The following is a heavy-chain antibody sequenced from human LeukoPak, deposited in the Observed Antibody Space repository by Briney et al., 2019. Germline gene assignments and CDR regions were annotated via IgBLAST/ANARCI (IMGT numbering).Heavy chain of an antibody. D-gene: IGHD5-24*01. V-gene: IGHV1-46*01. CDR1: GYTFTSYY. J-gene: IGHJ4*02. CDR3: ARDTGDGYNY. CDR2: INPSGGST. Sequence: ASVKVSCKASGYTFTSYYMHWVRQAPGQGPEWMGIINPSGGSTSYAQKFQGRVTITADKSTSTAYMELSSLRSEDTAVYYCARDTGDGYNYWGQGTLVTVSS.